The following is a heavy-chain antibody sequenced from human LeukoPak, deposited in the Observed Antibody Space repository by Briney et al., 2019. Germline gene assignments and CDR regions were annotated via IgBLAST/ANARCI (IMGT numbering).Heavy chain of an antibody. D-gene: IGHD4-23*01. CDR1: GSRFTSYW. J-gene: IGHJ3*02. CDR2: IYPGDSDT. CDR3: ARFPRRDYGGNRVSFDI. V-gene: IGHV5-51*01. Sequence: GESLKISCKGSGSRFTSYWIGWVRQMPGKGLEWMGIIYPGDSDTRYSPSFQGQVTISADKSISTAYLQWSSLKASDTAMYYCARFPRRDYGGNRVSFDIWGQGTMVTVSS.